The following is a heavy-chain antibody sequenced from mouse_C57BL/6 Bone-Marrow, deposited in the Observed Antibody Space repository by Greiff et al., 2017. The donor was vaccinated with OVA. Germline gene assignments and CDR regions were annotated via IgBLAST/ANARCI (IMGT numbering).Heavy chain of an antibody. D-gene: IGHD2-12*01. CDR2: IDPEDGET. J-gene: IGHJ3*01. CDR1: GFNITDYY. Sequence: VQLQQSGAELVKPGASVKLSCTASGFNITDYYMHWVKQRTEQGLEWIGRIDPEDGETKYAPKFQGKATITADTSSNTAYLQLSSLTSEDTAVYYCARHDDGGGAWFAYWGQGTLVTVSA. V-gene: IGHV14-2*01. CDR3: ARHDDGGGAWFAY.